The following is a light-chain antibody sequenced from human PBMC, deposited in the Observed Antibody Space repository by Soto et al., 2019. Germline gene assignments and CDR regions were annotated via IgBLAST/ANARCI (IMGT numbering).Light chain of an antibody. V-gene: IGLV2-14*01. CDR3: SSYTSSSTPYV. Sequence: QSVLTQPASVSGSPGQSITISCTGTSSDVGGYNYASWYQQHPVKAPKLMIYDVTNRPSGVSDRFSGPKSGNTASLTISGLQAEDEADYYCSSYTSSSTPYVFGTGTKVTVL. J-gene: IGLJ1*01. CDR2: DVT. CDR1: SSDVGGYNY.